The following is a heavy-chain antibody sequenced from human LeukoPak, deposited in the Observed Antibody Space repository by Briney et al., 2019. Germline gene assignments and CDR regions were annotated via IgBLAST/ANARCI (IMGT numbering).Heavy chain of an antibody. D-gene: IGHD5-18*01. CDR2: ISSSSSYI. CDR1: GFTFSSYS. V-gene: IGHV3-21*01. Sequence: GGSLRLSCAASGFTFSSYSMNWVRQAPGKGLEWVSSISSSSSYIYYADSVKGRFTISRDNAKNSLYLQMNSLRAEDTAVYYCARSRGYSYPTGVDYWGQGTLVTVSS. J-gene: IGHJ4*02. CDR3: ARSRGYSYPTGVDY.